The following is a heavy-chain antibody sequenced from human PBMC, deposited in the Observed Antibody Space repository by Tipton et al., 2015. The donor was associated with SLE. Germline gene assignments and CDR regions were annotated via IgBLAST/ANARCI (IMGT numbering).Heavy chain of an antibody. CDR3: ASVNWAYYYGMDV. D-gene: IGHD7-27*01. J-gene: IGHJ6*02. V-gene: IGHV3-23*01. CDR2: ISGSGGST. CDR1: GFTFSSYA. Sequence: SLRLSCAASGFTFSSYAMSWVRQAPGKGLEWVSAISGSGGSTYYADSVKGRFTISRDNSKNTLYLQMNSLRAEDTAVYYCASVNWAYYYGMDVWGQGTTVTVSS.